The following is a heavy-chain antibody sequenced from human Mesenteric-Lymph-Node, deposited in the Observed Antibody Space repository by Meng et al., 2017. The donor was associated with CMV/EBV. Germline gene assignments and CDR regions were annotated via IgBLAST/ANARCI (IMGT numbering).Heavy chain of an antibody. Sequence: ESLKISCTVSGGSISSYYWSWIRQTPEKGLEWIGYISNSGTTNYNPSLKSRLTMSVDASQNQFSLNLSSVTAADTAVYYCARGRVYYYGWNPPYGMDVWGRGTTVTVSS. CDR1: GGSISSYY. V-gene: IGHV4-59*01. CDR3: ARGRVYYYGWNPPYGMDV. CDR2: ISNSGTT. D-gene: IGHD3-10*01. J-gene: IGHJ6*02.